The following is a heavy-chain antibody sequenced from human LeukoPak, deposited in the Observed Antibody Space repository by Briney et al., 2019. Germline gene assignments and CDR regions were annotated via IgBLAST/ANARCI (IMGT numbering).Heavy chain of an antibody. D-gene: IGHD3-10*02. V-gene: IGHV4-4*01. J-gene: IGHJ6*03. CDR1: GFTFSTYW. CDR3: RRYYYNMDV. CDR2: IYHSGGT. Sequence: PGGSLRLSCAASGFTFSTYWMTWVRQAPGKGLEWIGEIYHSGGTNYNPSLKSRVTISVEKTKNQFSLELISVTAADTAVYCVRRYYYNMDVWGIGATVTVSS.